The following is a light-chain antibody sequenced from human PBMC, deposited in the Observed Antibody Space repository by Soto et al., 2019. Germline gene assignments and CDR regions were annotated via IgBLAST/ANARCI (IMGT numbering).Light chain of an antibody. V-gene: IGKV3-20*01. J-gene: IGKJ3*01. CDR3: QLYGSSPFT. CDR2: GAS. Sequence: EIVLTQSPGTLSLSPGERATLSCRASQSVSSSYLAWYQQKPGQAPRLLIYGASSRATGIPARFSGSGSGTDFTLTINRLEPEDFAVYYCQLYGSSPFTFGPGTKVDIK. CDR1: QSVSSSY.